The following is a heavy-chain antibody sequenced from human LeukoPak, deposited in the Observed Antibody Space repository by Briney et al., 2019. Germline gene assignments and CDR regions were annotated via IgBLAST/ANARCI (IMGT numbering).Heavy chain of an antibody. J-gene: IGHJ4*02. CDR3: ATEAMIRGVSLGYFDY. CDR2: IKRDANEK. Sequence: GGSLRLSCAASVFSLRSYWVSWVRQAPGKGLEWVANIKRDANEKNYVESVKGRFTISRDNAKSSLFLQLDSLRAEDTAVYYCATEAMIRGVSLGYFDYWGQGTLVTVSS. V-gene: IGHV3-7*01. D-gene: IGHD3-10*01. CDR1: VFSLRSYW.